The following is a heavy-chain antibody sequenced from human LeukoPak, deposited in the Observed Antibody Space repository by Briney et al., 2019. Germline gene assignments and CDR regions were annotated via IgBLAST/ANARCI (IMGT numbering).Heavy chain of an antibody. CDR1: GFTFSDFG. CDR3: AVYCASTSCYASGVY. D-gene: IGHD2-2*01. CDR2: ISGSGGST. J-gene: IGHJ4*02. Sequence: GGSLRLSCAASGFTFSDFGINWARQAPGKGLEWVSAISGSGGSTYYADSVKGRFTISRDNAKNTLYLQMNSLRVEDTAVYYCAVYCASTSCYASGVYWGQGTLVTVSS. V-gene: IGHV3-23*01.